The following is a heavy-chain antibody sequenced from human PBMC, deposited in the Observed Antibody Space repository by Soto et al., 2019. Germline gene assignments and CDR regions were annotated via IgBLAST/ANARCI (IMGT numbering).Heavy chain of an antibody. Sequence: KPSETLSLTCTVSGGSISSGGYYWSWIRQHPGKGLEWIGYIYYSGSTYYNPSLKSRVTISVDTSKNQFSLKLSSVTAADTAVYYCARARYYYDSSGYSPPWAFDIWGQGTMVTVSS. CDR3: ARARYYYDSSGYSPPWAFDI. V-gene: IGHV4-31*03. CDR2: IYYSGST. J-gene: IGHJ3*02. D-gene: IGHD3-22*01. CDR1: GGSISSGGYY.